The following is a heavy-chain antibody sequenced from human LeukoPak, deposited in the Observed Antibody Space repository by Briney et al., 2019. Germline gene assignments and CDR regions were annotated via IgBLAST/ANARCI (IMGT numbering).Heavy chain of an antibody. CDR1: GGSISSGDYY. Sequence: SQTLSLTCTVSGGSISSGDYYWSWIRQPPGKGLEWIGYIYYSGSTYYNRSRKSQLTKSVDTSKNQFSLKLSSVTAADTAVYYCAREPYDYVSGSYPVGYFDYWGQGTLVTVSS. CDR3: AREPYDYVSGSYPVGYFDY. V-gene: IGHV4-30-4*01. D-gene: IGHD3-16*02. CDR2: IYYSGST. J-gene: IGHJ4*02.